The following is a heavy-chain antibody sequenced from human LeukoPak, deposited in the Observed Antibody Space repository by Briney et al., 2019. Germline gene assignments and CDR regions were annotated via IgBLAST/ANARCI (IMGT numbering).Heavy chain of an antibody. CDR3: AKEGSTISYFDY. J-gene: IGHJ4*02. CDR2: IRYDGSNK. D-gene: IGHD1-14*01. Sequence: PGGSLRLSCAASGLHWVRQAPGKGLAWVAFIRYDGSNKYYADSVKGRFTISRDNSKNTLYLQMNSLRAEDTAVYYCAKEGSTISYFDYWGQGTLVTVSS. V-gene: IGHV3-30*02. CDR1: GL.